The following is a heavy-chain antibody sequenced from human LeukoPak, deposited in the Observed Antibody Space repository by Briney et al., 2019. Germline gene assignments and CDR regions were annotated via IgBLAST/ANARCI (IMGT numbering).Heavy chain of an antibody. V-gene: IGHV1-69*04. CDR3: AREYSSYSGYVAYDY. CDR2: IIPILGIA. J-gene: IGHJ4*02. CDR1: GGTFSSYA. D-gene: IGHD6-6*01. Sequence: ASVKVSCKASGGTFSSYAISWVRQAPGQGLEWMGRIIPILGIANYAQKFQGRVTITADKSTSTAYMELSSLRSEDTAVYYCAREYSSYSGYVAYDYWGQGTLVTVSS.